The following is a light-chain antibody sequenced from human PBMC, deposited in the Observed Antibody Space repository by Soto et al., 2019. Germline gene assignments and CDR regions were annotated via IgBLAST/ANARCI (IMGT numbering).Light chain of an antibody. CDR3: QQIYNYPIT. CDR1: QGISNY. CDR2: AAS. Sequence: DIQLTQSPSFLSASVGDRVTITCRASQGISNYLAWYQQKPGKAPKLLIFAASTLQSGVPSRFSGSGSGIEFTLTISSLQPEDFGTYYCQQIYNYPITFGQGTRLEIK. J-gene: IGKJ5*01. V-gene: IGKV1-9*01.